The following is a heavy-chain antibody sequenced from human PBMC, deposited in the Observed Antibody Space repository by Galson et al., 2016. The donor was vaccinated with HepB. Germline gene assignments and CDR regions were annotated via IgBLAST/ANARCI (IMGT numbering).Heavy chain of an antibody. CDR2: IIPIFGTP. V-gene: IGHV1-69*01. Sequence: QSGAEVKKPGESLKISCKASGGTLSSYSITWVRQAPGQGLEWMGGIIPIFGTPEYAQKFQDRVAISADESTSTAYLELFTLRSEDPAMYYCARKRRDAYNGRLDPWGQGTLVIVSS. CDR1: GGTLSSYS. D-gene: IGHD5-24*01. J-gene: IGHJ5*02. CDR3: ARKRRDAYNGRLDP.